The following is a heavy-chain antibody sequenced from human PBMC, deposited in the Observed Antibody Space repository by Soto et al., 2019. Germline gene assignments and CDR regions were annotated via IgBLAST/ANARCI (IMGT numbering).Heavy chain of an antibody. J-gene: IGHJ4*02. CDR3: ARQAHYYDSSGYLWYFDY. CDR2: IYYSGST. V-gene: IGHV4-39*01. CDR1: GGSISSSSYY. Sequence: SETLSLTCTVSGGSISSSSYYWGWIRQPPGKGLEWIGSIYYSGSTYYNPSLKSRVTISVDTSKNQFSLKLSSVTAADTAVYYCARQAHYYDSSGYLWYFDYWGQGTLVTVSS. D-gene: IGHD3-22*01.